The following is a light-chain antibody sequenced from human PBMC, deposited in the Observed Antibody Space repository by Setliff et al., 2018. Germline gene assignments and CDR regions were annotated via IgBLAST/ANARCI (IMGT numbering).Light chain of an antibody. V-gene: IGLV2-8*01. CDR2: EVN. CDR1: SSDVGGYNY. Sequence: QSVLTQPPSASGSPGQSVTISCTGTSSDVGGYNYVSWYQQQPGKAPKLMVYEVNKRPSGVPDRFSGSKSGNTASLTISGLQAEDEADYYCTSYTSSSTLYVFGTGTKVTVL. CDR3: TSYTSSSTLYV. J-gene: IGLJ1*01.